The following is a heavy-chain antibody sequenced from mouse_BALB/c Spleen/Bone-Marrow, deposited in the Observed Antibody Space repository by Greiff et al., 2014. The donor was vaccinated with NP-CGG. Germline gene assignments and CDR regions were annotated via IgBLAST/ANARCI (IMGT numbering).Heavy chain of an antibody. CDR1: GFNIKDTY. D-gene: IGHD1-1*01. CDR3: ASYVYGYYFDY. J-gene: IGHJ2*01. V-gene: IGHV14-3*02. CDR2: IDPANVNT. Sequence: VQLQQPGAELVKPGASVKLSCTASGFNIKDTYMHWVKQRPEQGLEWIGRIDPANVNTKYDPKFQGKATITADTSSNTAYLQLSSLTSEDTAVYYCASYVYGYYFDYWSQGTTLTVPS.